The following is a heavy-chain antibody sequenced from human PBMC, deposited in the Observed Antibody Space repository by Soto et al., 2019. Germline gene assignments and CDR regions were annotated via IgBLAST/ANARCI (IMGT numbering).Heavy chain of an antibody. Sequence: PGGSLRLSCAASGFTFSTYGMHWVRQAPGKGLEWVATIWYDGSYKYYADSVKGRFTISRDNPKNTLYLQMNSLRAEDTAVYYCARDPGGGATVYFQHWGQGTLVTVSS. V-gene: IGHV3-33*01. D-gene: IGHD1-26*01. CDR2: IWYDGSYK. CDR3: ARDPGGGATVYFQH. CDR1: GFTFSTYG. J-gene: IGHJ1*01.